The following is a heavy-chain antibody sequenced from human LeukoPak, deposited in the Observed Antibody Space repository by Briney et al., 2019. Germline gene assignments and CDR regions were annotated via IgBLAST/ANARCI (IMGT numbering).Heavy chain of an antibody. J-gene: IGHJ4*02. D-gene: IGHD2-15*01. Sequence: EGSLRLSCAASGFTFRSYEMNWVRQAPGKGLEWVSFISSSGSAMYYADSVKGRFTISRDSAKNSLYLQMNSLRAEDTALYYCVRDGRYCSGGWRFPIWGQGTLVTVST. CDR3: VRDGRYCSGGWRFPI. V-gene: IGHV3-48*03. CDR2: ISSSGSAM. CDR1: GFTFRSYE.